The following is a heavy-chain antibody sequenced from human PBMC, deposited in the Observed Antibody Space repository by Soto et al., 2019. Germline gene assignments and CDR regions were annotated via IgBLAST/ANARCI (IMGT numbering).Heavy chain of an antibody. CDR1: GGSFSSYA. CDR2: IIPIFDTT. V-gene: IGHV1-69*01. Sequence: QVQLVQSGAEVKKPGSSVKVSCKASGGSFSSYAINWVRQAPGQGLEWMGGIIPIFDTTYYAQKFQGRVTITADESTNTPYRDLSSLRSADTAFYYCASGPPVSGFDPGGQGTLVTFSP. D-gene: IGHD6-19*01. J-gene: IGHJ5*02. CDR3: ASGPPVSGFDP.